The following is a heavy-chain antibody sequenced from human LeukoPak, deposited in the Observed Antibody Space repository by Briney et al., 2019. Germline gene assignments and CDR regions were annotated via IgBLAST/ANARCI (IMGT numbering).Heavy chain of an antibody. Sequence: GRSLRLSCAASGFTFSSYGMHWVRQAPGKGLEWVAVISYDGSNKYYADSVKGRSTISRDNSKNTLYLQMNSLRAEDTAVYYCAKRGGQWLFDYWGQGTLVTVSS. CDR3: AKRGGQWLFDY. D-gene: IGHD6-19*01. V-gene: IGHV3-30*18. J-gene: IGHJ4*02. CDR1: GFTFSSYG. CDR2: ISYDGSNK.